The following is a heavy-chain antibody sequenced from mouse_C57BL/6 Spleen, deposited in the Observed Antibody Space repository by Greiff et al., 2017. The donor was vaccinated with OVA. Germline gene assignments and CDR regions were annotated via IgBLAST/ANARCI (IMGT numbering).Heavy chain of an antibody. V-gene: IGHV5-6*01. D-gene: IGHD2-4*01. Sequence: VQLKESGGDLVKPGGSLKLSCAASGFTFSSYGMSWVRQTPDKRLEWVATISSGGSYTYYPDSVKGRFTISRDNAKNTLYLQMSSLKSEDTAMYYCARQEDYAWFAYWGQGTPVTVSA. CDR3: ARQEDYAWFAY. CDR1: GFTFSSYG. J-gene: IGHJ3*01. CDR2: ISSGGSYT.